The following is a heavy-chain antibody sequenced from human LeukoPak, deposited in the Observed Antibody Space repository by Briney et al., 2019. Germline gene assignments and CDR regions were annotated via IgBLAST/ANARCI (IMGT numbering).Heavy chain of an antibody. CDR3: ARDSLNAAAGTGTYMDV. V-gene: IGHV4-30-2*01. D-gene: IGHD6-13*01. CDR1: GGSISSGGYY. J-gene: IGHJ6*03. CDR2: IYHSGST. Sequence: PSQTLSLTCTVSGGSISSGGYYWSWIRQPPGKGLEWIGYIYHSGSTYYNPSLKSRVTISVDRSKNQFSLKLSSVTAADTAVYYCARDSLNAAAGTGTYMDVWGKGTTVTVSS.